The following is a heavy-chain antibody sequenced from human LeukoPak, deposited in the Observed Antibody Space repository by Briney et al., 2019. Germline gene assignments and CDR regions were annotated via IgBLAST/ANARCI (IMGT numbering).Heavy chain of an antibody. Sequence: TSETLSLTCTVSGGSISSGGYYWSWIRQHPGKGLEWIGYIYYSGSTYYNPSLKSRVTISVDTSKNQFSLKLSSVTAADTAVYYCASRPVGPMIISGYYRMPWGQGTLVTVSS. V-gene: IGHV4-31*03. CDR2: IYYSGST. D-gene: IGHD3-3*01. CDR1: GGSISSGGYY. CDR3: ASRPVGPMIISGYYRMP. J-gene: IGHJ4*02.